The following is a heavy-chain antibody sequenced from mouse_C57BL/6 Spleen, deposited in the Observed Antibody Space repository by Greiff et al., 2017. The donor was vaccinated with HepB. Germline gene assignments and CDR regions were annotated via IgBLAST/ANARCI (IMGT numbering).Heavy chain of an antibody. V-gene: IGHV1-69*01. D-gene: IGHD1-1*01. CDR3: ARATTVVADYYAMDY. J-gene: IGHJ4*01. CDR1: GYTFTSYW. CDR2: IDPSDSYT. Sequence: QVQLQQPGAELVMPGASVKLSCKASGYTFTSYWMHWVKQRPGQGLEWIGEIDPSDSYTNYNQKFKGKSTLTVAKSSSTAYMQLSSLTSEDSAVYDCARATTVVADYYAMDYWGQGTSVTVSS.